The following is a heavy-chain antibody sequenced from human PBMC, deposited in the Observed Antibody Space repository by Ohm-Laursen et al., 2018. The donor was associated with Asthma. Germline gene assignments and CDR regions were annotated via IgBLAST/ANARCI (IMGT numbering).Heavy chain of an antibody. Sequence: ASVKVSCKASGYTFTSYAIHWVRQAPGQRLEWMGWINAGNGNTKYSQKFQGRVTITRDTSASTAYMELSSLRSEDTAVYYCARGQWELLAYYYGMDVWGQGTTVTVSS. V-gene: IGHV1-3*01. CDR1: GYTFTSYA. CDR3: ARGQWELLAYYYGMDV. D-gene: IGHD1-26*01. J-gene: IGHJ6*02. CDR2: INAGNGNT.